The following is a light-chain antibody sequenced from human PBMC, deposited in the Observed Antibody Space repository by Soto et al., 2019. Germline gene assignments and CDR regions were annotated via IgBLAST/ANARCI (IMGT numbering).Light chain of an antibody. CDR1: SSDVGGYNY. V-gene: IGLV2-14*01. Sequence: QSALTQPASVSGSPGQSITISCTGTSSDVGGYNYVSWYHQHPGKAPKLMIYEVSNRPSGVSYRFSGSKSGNTASLTISGLQADDEGDYYCSSYTSSSTWVFGGGTKLTVL. CDR3: SSYTSSSTWV. CDR2: EVS. J-gene: IGLJ3*02.